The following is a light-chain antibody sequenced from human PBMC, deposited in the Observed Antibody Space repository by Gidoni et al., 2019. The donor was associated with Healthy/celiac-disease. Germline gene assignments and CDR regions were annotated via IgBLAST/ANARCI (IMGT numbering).Light chain of an antibody. CDR1: QSVSSN. V-gene: IGKV3-15*01. CDR2: GAS. Sequence: EMVMTQSPATLSVSPGERATVSCRSSQSVSSNLAWYQQKPGQAHRLLIYGASPRATGIPARFSGSGSWTDFTLTIIRLQSEDFAVYYCQQYNTWPLTLGGGTKVE. CDR3: QQYNTWPLT. J-gene: IGKJ4*01.